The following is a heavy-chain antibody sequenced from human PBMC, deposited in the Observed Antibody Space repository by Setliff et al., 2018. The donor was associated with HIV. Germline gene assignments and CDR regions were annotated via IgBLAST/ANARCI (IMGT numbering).Heavy chain of an antibody. V-gene: IGHV4-59*01. Sequence: NPSETLSLTCTVSNGSIGTYYWTWIRQPPGKGLEYIGYIYFTGPTKFNPSLKSRVTMSVDTSKKQFSLKLSSVTAADTAVYYCARGNNDYVYLYYWGQGALVTVSS. CDR1: NGSIGTYY. J-gene: IGHJ4*02. D-gene: IGHD3-16*01. CDR3: ARGNNDYVYLYY. CDR2: IYFTGPT.